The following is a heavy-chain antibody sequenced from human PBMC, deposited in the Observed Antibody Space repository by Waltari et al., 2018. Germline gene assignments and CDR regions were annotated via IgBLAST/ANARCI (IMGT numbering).Heavy chain of an antibody. V-gene: IGHV4-4*07. J-gene: IGHJ5*02. CDR3: AREIDRGPGRWFDP. CDR1: CVSLRGYY. Sequence: QVQLQESGPGLVKPSETLSLTCTVSCVSLRGYYWHWIRRPAGKGLEWIGRVYTSGSTNYNPSLKSRVTMSVDTSKNQFSLKLSSVTAADTAVYFCAREIDRGPGRWFDPWGQGTLVTVSS. D-gene: IGHD1-26*01. CDR2: VYTSGST.